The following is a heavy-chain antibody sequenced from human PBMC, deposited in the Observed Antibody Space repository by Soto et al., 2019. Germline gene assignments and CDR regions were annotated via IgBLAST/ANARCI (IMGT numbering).Heavy chain of an antibody. D-gene: IGHD4-17*01. CDR2: IIPIFGTA. V-gene: IGHV1-69*12. CDR3: ASPPTTGNSYYYGMDV. J-gene: IGHJ6*02. Sequence: QVQLVQSGAEVKKPGSSVKVFCKASGGTFSSYAISWVRQAPGQGLEWMGGIIPIFGTANYAQKFQGRVTITADESTSTAYMDLSSLRSEDTAVYYCASPPTTGNSYYYGMDVWGQGTTVTVSS. CDR1: GGTFSSYA.